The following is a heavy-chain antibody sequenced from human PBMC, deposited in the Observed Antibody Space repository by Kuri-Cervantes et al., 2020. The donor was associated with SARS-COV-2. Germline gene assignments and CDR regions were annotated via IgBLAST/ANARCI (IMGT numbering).Heavy chain of an antibody. D-gene: IGHD3-22*01. Sequence: GGSLRLSCAGSGFRFSTYAMSWVRQAPGKGLEWVSMISGSGDDTYYADSVKGRFTISRDNSKTTLYLRMNSLRAEDTAVYYCARGFYYDSSGPAGGVDYMDVWGKGTTVTVSS. J-gene: IGHJ6*03. V-gene: IGHV3-23*01. CDR1: GFRFSTYA. CDR3: ARGFYYDSSGPAGGVDYMDV. CDR2: ISGSGDDT.